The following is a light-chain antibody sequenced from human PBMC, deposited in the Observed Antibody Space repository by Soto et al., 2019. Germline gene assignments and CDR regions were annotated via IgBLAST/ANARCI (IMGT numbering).Light chain of an antibody. CDR3: QQRSNWRDT. J-gene: IGKJ2*01. Sequence: EIVLTQSPATLSLSPGERATLSCRASQSVSSYLAWYQQKPGQAPRLLIYDASNRATGIPARFSGSGSGTDFTLTISSLEPEDCAVYYCQQRSNWRDTFGQGTKLEIK. V-gene: IGKV3-11*01. CDR2: DAS. CDR1: QSVSSY.